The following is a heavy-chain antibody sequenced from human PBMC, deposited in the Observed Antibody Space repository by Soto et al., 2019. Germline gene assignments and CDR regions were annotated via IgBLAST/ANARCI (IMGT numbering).Heavy chain of an antibody. CDR1: GFTFDDYA. J-gene: IGHJ5*02. Sequence: PGGSLRLSCAASGFTFDDYAMHWVRQLPGKGLEWVSGISWNSGIIAYADSVKGRFTISRDNAKNSLYLQMNSLRAEDTAVYYCAKRSDIVLMVYAMGFDPWGQGTLVTVSS. CDR3: AKRSDIVLMVYAMGFDP. V-gene: IGHV3-9*01. CDR2: ISWNSGII. D-gene: IGHD2-8*01.